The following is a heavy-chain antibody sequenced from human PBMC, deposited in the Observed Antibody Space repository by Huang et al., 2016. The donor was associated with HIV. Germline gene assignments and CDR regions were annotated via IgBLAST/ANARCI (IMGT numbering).Heavy chain of an antibody. CDR2: CMPVFESP. CDR1: GGPFRSYS. Sequence: QVQLLQSGAEVKKPGSSVKVSCKASGGPFRSYSLAWVRQAPGQGLEWRARCMPVFESPNYAQKLQGRVRVTADESTSTVYMELRDLRPDDTAVYFCARGSLEYSVSSSLDYWGQGTHVTVSS. V-gene: IGHV1-69*13. CDR3: ARGSLEYSVSSSLDY. D-gene: IGHD4-4*01. J-gene: IGHJ4*02.